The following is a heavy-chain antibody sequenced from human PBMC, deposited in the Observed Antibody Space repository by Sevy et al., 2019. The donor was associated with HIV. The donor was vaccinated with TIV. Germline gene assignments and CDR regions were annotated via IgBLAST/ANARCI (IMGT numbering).Heavy chain of an antibody. V-gene: IGHV3-7*01. CDR3: ARDSGGYDF. CDR1: GINFSGYW. Sequence: GGSLRLSCAAPGINFSGYWMSWVRQVPGKGLEWVANINEDGTKDYYVGSVKGRFTISRDNAKNSLYLQMNSVRVEDTAVYYCARDSGGYDFWGQGTLVTVSS. CDR2: INEDGTKD. D-gene: IGHD5-12*01. J-gene: IGHJ4*02.